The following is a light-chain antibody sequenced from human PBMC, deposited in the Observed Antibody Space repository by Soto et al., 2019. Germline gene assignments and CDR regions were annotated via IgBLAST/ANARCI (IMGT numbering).Light chain of an antibody. J-gene: IGKJ5*01. V-gene: IGKV1-39*01. Sequence: DIQMTQSPSTLSASVGDRVTITCRSSQTISTFLHWFQQKPGKAPNLLIYDASSLQSGVPSRFSGSGSGTDFTLTISSLQPEDFATYYCQQSYSTPITFGQGTLLEIK. CDR2: DAS. CDR1: QTISTF. CDR3: QQSYSTPIT.